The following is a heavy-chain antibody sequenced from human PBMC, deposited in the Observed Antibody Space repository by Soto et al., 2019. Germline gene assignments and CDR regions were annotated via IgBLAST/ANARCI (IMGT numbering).Heavy chain of an antibody. Sequence: GGSLRLSCAASKVTCSSYWRQWVRQAPGKGLMWVSSINSDGSTTSYADSVKGRFTISRDNAKNTLYLQMSSLRAEDTAVYYCARIPYCGGDCYTDYWGQGTLVTVSS. V-gene: IGHV3-74*01. J-gene: IGHJ4*02. CDR2: INSDGSTT. CDR1: KVTCSSYW. D-gene: IGHD2-21*02. CDR3: ARIPYCGGDCYTDY.